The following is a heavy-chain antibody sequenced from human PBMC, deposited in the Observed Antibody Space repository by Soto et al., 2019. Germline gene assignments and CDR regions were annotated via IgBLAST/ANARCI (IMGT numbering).Heavy chain of an antibody. Sequence: SETRSLTCSLSGGAISGYYWSWIRQPPGKGLEWIGYISYSGSTDYHPSLKSRVTMSIDTSKNQFSLKMTSVTAADTAVYFCSRHGSDSGWSFFDPWGQGAMVTVSS. V-gene: IGHV4-59*08. D-gene: IGHD6-19*01. CDR1: GGAISGYY. CDR3: SRHGSDSGWSFFDP. CDR2: ISYSGST. J-gene: IGHJ5*02.